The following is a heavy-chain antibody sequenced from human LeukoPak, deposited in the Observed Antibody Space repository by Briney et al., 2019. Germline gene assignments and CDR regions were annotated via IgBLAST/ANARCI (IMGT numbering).Heavy chain of an antibody. J-gene: IGHJ4*02. V-gene: IGHV3-23*01. Sequence: GGSLRLSCAASGFTFSSYAMSWVRQAPGKGREWVSAISGSGGSTYYADSVKGRFTISRDNSKNTLYLQMNSLRAEDTAVYYCAASATVTRAFDYWGQGTLVTVSS. D-gene: IGHD4-17*01. CDR2: ISGSGGST. CDR1: GFTFSSYA. CDR3: AASATVTRAFDY.